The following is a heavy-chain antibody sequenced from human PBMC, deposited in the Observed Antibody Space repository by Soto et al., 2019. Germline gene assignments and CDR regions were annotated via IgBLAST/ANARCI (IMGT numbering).Heavy chain of an antibody. CDR2: ISYDGSNK. J-gene: IGHJ6*02. D-gene: IGHD2-2*01. CDR3: ARERGSKSYYYYGMDV. Sequence: QVQLVESGGGVVQPGRSLRLSCAASGFTFSSYAMHWVRQAPGKGLEWVAVISYDGSNKYYADSVKGRFTISRDNSKNXLYLQMNSLRAEDTAVYYCARERGSKSYYYYGMDVWGQGTTVTVSS. CDR1: GFTFSSYA. V-gene: IGHV3-30-3*01.